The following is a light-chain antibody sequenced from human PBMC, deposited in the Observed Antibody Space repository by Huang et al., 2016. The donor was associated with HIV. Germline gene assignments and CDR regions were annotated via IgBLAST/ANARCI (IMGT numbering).Light chain of an antibody. Sequence: EIVLTQSPATLSLSPGARATLSCRASQSISTYLAWYQQKPGQAPRLLIYDASNRATGIPARFSGRGSGTDFTLSINSLEPEDFVTYYCQQRSSWPLTFGGGTKVET. CDR2: DAS. J-gene: IGKJ4*01. CDR1: QSISTY. CDR3: QQRSSWPLT. V-gene: IGKV3-11*01.